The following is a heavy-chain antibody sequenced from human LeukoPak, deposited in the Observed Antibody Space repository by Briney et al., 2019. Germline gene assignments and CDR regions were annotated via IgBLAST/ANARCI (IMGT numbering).Heavy chain of an antibody. V-gene: IGHV5-51*01. CDR2: IYPGDPDT. Sequence: GESLKISCKGSGYSFTSYWIGWVRQMPGKGLEWMGIIYPGDPDTRYSPSFQGQVTISADKSISTAYLQWSSLKASDTAMYYCARRPRPRYPIGYSSSWDPFDYWGQGTLITVSS. J-gene: IGHJ4*02. D-gene: IGHD6-13*01. CDR3: ARRPRPRYPIGYSSSWDPFDY. CDR1: GYSFTSYW.